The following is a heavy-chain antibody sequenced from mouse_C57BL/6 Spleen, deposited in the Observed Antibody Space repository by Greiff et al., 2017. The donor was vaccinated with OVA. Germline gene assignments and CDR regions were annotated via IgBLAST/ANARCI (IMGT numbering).Heavy chain of an antibody. D-gene: IGHD1-1*01. CDR3: TREITTVVGSLDY. Sequence: VKLQQSGAELVRPGASVTLSCKASGYTFTDYEMHWVKQTPVHGLEWIGAIDPETGGTAYNQKFKGKAILTADKSSSTAYMELRSLTSEDSAVYYCTREITTVVGSLDYWGQGTTLTVSS. V-gene: IGHV1-15*01. CDR1: GYTFTDYE. J-gene: IGHJ2*01. CDR2: IDPETGGT.